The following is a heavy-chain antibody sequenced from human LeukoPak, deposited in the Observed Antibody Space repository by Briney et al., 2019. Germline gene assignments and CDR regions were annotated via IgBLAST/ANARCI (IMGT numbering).Heavy chain of an antibody. Sequence: SGGSLRLSWAASGFTFSDYYMSWIRQAPGKGLEWVSYISSSSSYTNYADSVKGRFTISRDNAKDSLYLQMNSLRAEDTAVYYCARAGYSSGWPTTLDHWGQGTLVTVSS. J-gene: IGHJ4*02. CDR3: ARAGYSSGWPTTLDH. CDR2: ISSSSSYT. CDR1: GFTFSDYY. V-gene: IGHV3-11*06. D-gene: IGHD6-19*01.